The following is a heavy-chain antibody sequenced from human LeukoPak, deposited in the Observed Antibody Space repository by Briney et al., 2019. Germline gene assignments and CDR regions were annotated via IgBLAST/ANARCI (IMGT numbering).Heavy chain of an antibody. V-gene: IGHV6-1*01. CDR1: GDXVSSNTAG. Sequence: SQTLSLTCAISGDXVSSNTAGWTWIRQSPSRGLEWLGRTYYRSKWYNDYAVSVKSRITVNPDTSKNQFSLQLNSVTPEDTAVYYCARQVGATRYYSDYWGQGTLVTVSS. D-gene: IGHD1-26*01. CDR3: ARQVGATRYYSDY. CDR2: TYYRSKWYN. J-gene: IGHJ4*02.